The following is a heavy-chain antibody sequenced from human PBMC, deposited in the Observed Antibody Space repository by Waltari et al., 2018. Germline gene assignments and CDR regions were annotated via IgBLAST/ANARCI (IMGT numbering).Heavy chain of an antibody. Sequence: QVQLVQSGAEVKKPGASVKVSCKASGYTFTSYYMHWVRQAPGQGLEWMGIINPSGGSTSYAQKFQGRVTMTRDTSTSTGYMELSSLRSEDTAVYYGARGGNHYGMDVWGQGTTVTVSS. CDR3: ARGGNHYGMDV. CDR2: INPSGGST. J-gene: IGHJ6*02. CDR1: GYTFTSYY. V-gene: IGHV1-46*01.